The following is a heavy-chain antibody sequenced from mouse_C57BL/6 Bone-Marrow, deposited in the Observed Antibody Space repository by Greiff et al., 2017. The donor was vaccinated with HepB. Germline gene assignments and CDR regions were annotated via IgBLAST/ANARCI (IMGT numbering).Heavy chain of an antibody. D-gene: IGHD1-1*01. Sequence: EVQGVESGGGLVKPGGSLKLSCAASGFTFSDYGMHWVRQAPEKGLEWVAYISSGSSTNYYADTVKGRFTISRDTAKNTLFLQMISLRSEDTAMYYWASRDWDCSSLDFGGQGTTLTVSA. CDR3: ASRDWDCSSLDF. CDR1: GFTFSDYG. J-gene: IGHJ2*01. CDR2: ISSGSSTN. V-gene: IGHV5-17*01.